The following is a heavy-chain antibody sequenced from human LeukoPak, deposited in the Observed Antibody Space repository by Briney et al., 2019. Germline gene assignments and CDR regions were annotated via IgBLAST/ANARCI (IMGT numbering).Heavy chain of an antibody. D-gene: IGHD6-19*01. CDR1: GFTFSSDW. J-gene: IGHJ4*02. CDR2: IKPDEGEK. CDR3: ARETPDSSGWD. V-gene: IGHV3-7*01. Sequence: PGGSLRLSCAASGFTFSSDWMIWVRQAPGKGLEWVANIKPDEGEKYYVDSVKGRFTVSRDNAKNSLYLQMNSLRADNTAVYYCARETPDSSGWDWGQGTLVTVSS.